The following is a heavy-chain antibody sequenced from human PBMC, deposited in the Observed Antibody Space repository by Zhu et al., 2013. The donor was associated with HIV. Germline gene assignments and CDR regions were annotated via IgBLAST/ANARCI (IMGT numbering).Heavy chain of an antibody. Sequence: VQLQESGPGLVKPSETLSLTCTVSGGSISSSSYYWGWIRQPPGKGLEWIGSIYYSGSTNYNPSLKSRVTISVDKSKNQFSLKLSSVTAADTAVYYCARDLERIVATIEDSWYFDLWGLAPWSLSPQ. V-gene: IGHV4-39*07. CDR2: IYYSGST. CDR1: GGSISSSSYY. J-gene: IGHJ2*01. D-gene: IGHD5-12*01. CDR3: ARDLERIVATIEDSWYFDL.